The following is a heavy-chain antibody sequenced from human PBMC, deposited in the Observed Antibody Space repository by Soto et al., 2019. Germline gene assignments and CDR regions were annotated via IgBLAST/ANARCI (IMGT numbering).Heavy chain of an antibody. Sequence: EVQLVESGGGLVQPGGSLRLSCAASGFTFSSYWMSWVRQAPGKGLEWVANIKQDGSEKYNVDSVKGRFTISRDNAKNSLYLQMNSLRAEDTAVYYCARGYFDWYIDYWGQGTLVTGS. CDR3: ARGYFDWYIDY. CDR2: IKQDGSEK. J-gene: IGHJ4*02. CDR1: GFTFSSYW. V-gene: IGHV3-7*01. D-gene: IGHD3-9*01.